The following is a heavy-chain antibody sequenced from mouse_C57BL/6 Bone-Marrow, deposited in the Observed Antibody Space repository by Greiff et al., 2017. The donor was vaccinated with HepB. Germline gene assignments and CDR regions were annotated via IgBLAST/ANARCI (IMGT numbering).Heavy chain of an antibody. J-gene: IGHJ4*01. CDR3: ARANYYYGSSYYAMDY. CDR1: GFSLSTFGMG. D-gene: IGHD1-1*01. V-gene: IGHV8-8*01. Sequence: QVTLKVSGPGILQPSQTLSLTCSFSGFSLSTFGMGVGWIRQPSGKGLEWLAHIWWDDDKYYNPALKSRLTISKDTSKNQVFLKIANVDTADTATDYCARANYYYGSSYYAMDYWGQGTSVTVSS. CDR2: IWWDDDK.